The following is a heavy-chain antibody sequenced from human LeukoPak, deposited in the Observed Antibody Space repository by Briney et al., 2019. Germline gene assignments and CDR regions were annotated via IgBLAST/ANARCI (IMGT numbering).Heavy chain of an antibody. V-gene: IGHV3-30*01. CDR1: GFTFNSYA. D-gene: IGHD2-21*01. Sequence: GGSLRLSCAASGFTFNSYAIHWVRQAPGKGLEWVSIILYSGSDKFYADSVKGRFSISRDNSKNMVYLHMNSLRPDDTAVYYCARDWGGSSPFDSWGQGPLVTVSS. J-gene: IGHJ4*02. CDR2: ILYSGSDK. CDR3: ARDWGGSSPFDS.